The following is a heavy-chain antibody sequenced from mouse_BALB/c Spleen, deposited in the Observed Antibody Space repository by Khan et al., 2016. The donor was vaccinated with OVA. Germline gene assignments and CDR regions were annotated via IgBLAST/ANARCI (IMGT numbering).Heavy chain of an antibody. CDR3: ARGGYGSFGY. CDR1: GYIFTSYM. V-gene: IGHV1-4*01. Sequence: QVQLQQSGAELARPGASVKMSCKASGYIFTSYMMHWVKQRPGQGLEWIGDINPSSDYNNYNQKFKGKATLTADKSYSTAYMQLSSLTSEDSAVYYCARGGYGSFGYWGQGTLVTVSA. J-gene: IGHJ3*01. CDR2: INPSSDYN. D-gene: IGHD1-1*01.